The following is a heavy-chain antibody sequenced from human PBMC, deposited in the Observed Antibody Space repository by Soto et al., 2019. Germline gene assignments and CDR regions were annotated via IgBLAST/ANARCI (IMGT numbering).Heavy chain of an antibody. CDR1: GYTFTSYG. CDR2: ISAYDGNT. Sequence: QVQLVQSGAEVKKPGASVKVSCKASGYTFTSYGISWVRRAPGQGLEWMGGISAYDGNTNYAQKLKGQDTITTDTSTSKAYMERRSMKADDTAVYYCARDGGALRYFDYFYGMDVWGQGTTVTVSS. CDR3: ARDGGALRYFDYFYGMDV. V-gene: IGHV1-18*01. D-gene: IGHD3-9*01. J-gene: IGHJ6*02.